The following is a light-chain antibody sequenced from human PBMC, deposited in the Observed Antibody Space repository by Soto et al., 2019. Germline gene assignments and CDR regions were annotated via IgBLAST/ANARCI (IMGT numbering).Light chain of an antibody. J-gene: IGKJ1*01. CDR1: QSVSSNY. Sequence: DIVLTQSPGTLSLSPGERATLSCRASQSVSSNYLAWYQQKPGQAPRLLISGASTRATGVPDRFSGSGSGTDFALTISRLEPEDFAVYHCQQYGSLSWTFGQGTKVESK. CDR2: GAS. CDR3: QQYGSLSWT. V-gene: IGKV3-20*01.